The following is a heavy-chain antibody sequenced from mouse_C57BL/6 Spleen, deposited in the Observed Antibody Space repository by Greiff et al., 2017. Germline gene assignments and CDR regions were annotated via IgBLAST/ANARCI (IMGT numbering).Heavy chain of an antibody. D-gene: IGHD1-1*01. CDR2: IYPRSGNT. Sequence: VQLQQSGAELARPGASVKLSCKASGYTFTSYGISWVKQSTGQGLEWIGEIYPRSGNTYYNEKFKGKATLTADKSSSTAYMALRSLTSEDSAVYFCARDGSDPWFAYWGQGTLVTVSA. V-gene: IGHV1-81*01. CDR1: GYTFTSYG. J-gene: IGHJ3*01. CDR3: ARDGSDPWFAY.